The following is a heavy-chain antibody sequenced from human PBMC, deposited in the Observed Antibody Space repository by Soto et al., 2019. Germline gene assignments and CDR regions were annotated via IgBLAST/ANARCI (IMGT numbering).Heavy chain of an antibody. CDR2: IMPIFRTP. CDR1: GGTFRNSA. CDR3: ARDNDRPQLGGNCYYILDV. D-gene: IGHD1-1*01. Sequence: QVQLEQSGAEVKKPGPSVKVSCKASGGTFRNSAISWVRQAPGQGPEWMGGIMPIFRTPDYSQKFQGRVTITADESTSTAYMELSGLRSDDTAVYYCARDNDRPQLGGNCYYILDVWGQGTTVTVSS. J-gene: IGHJ6*02. V-gene: IGHV1-69*12.